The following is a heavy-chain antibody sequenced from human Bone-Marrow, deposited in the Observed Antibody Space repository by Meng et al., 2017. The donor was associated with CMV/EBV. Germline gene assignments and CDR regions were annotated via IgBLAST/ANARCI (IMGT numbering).Heavy chain of an antibody. D-gene: IGHD6-13*01. J-gene: IGHJ6*02. CDR1: GFTFSSYS. CDR3: AREQLDPFYYYYGMDV. Sequence: ESLKISCAASGFTFSSYSMNWVRQAPGKGLEWVSYISSSSSTIYYADSVKGRFTISRDNAKNSLYLQMNSLRAEDTAVYYCAREQLDPFYYYYGMDVWGQGTTVTVSS. V-gene: IGHV3-48*04. CDR2: ISSSSSTI.